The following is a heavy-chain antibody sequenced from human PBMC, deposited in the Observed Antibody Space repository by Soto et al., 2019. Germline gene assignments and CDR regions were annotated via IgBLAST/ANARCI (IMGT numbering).Heavy chain of an antibody. CDR1: RGSITTANW. V-gene: IGHV4-4*02. J-gene: IGHJ4*02. Sequence: QVPLQESGPRLVRPSGTLSLTCNVSRGSITTANWWNWVRQPPGRGLEWIGEIYHSGRTNYNLSLKSRVTLSVDKSKSQFSRTLSSVTAADTAIYYCARRGGGVVLAATTPFDYWGQGILVTVSS. CDR2: IYHSGRT. D-gene: IGHD2-15*01. CDR3: ARRGGGVVLAATTPFDY.